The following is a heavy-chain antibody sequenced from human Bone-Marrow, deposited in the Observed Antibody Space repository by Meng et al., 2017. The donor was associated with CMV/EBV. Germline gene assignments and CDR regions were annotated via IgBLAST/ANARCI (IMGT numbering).Heavy chain of an antibody. CDR1: GGSFSGYY. D-gene: IGHD6-13*01. V-gene: IGHV4-34*01. CDR3: ASSSSWYWFDP. Sequence: SETLSLTCAVYGGSFSGYYWSWIRQPPGKGLEWIGEINHSGSTNYNPSLKSRVTISVDTSKNQFSLKLSSVTAADTAVYYCASSSSWYWFDPWGQGTLVPVSS. J-gene: IGHJ5*02. CDR2: INHSGST.